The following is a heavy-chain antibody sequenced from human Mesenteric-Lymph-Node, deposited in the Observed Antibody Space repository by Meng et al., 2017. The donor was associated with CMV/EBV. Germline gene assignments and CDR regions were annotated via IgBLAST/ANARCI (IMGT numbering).Heavy chain of an antibody. CDR1: GFTFSSYW. CDR2: ISWDGGST. J-gene: IGHJ3*02. Sequence: GESLKISCAASGFTFSSYWMSWVRQAPGKGLEWVSLISWDGGSTYYADSVKGRFTISRDNSKNSLYLQMNSLRTEDTALYYCAKGITMIVVVDAFDIWGQGTMVTVSS. V-gene: IGHV3-43*01. CDR3: AKGITMIVVVDAFDI. D-gene: IGHD3-22*01.